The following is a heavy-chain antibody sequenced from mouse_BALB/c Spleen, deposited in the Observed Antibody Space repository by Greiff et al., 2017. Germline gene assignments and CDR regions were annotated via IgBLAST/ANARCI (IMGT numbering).Heavy chain of an antibody. J-gene: IGHJ2*01. CDR1: GYTFTSYW. D-gene: IGHD2-4*01. V-gene: IGHV1-7*01. Sequence: QVQLQQSGAELAKPGASVKMSCKASGYTFTSYWMHWVKQRPGQGLEWIGYINPSTGYTEYNQKFTDKATLTADKSSSTAYMQLSSLTSEDSAVYYCARSQDYDALDYWGQGTTLTVSS. CDR2: INPSTGYT. CDR3: ARSQDYDALDY.